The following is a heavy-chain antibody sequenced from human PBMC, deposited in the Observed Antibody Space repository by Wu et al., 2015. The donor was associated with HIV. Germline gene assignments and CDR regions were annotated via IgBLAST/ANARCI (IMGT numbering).Heavy chain of an antibody. CDR1: GYTFTSYD. J-gene: IGHJ4*01. V-gene: IGHV1-69*01. Sequence: QVQLVQSGAEVKKPGASVKVSCKASGYTFTSYDINWVRQATGQGLEWMGGSSYLWTANYAQNFQGRVTITTDESTSTAYMELSSLRSEDTAVYYCARGMRIRYFDWPRVLLDYW. CDR2: SSYLWTA. CDR3: ARGMRIRYFDWPRVLLDY. D-gene: IGHD3-9*01.